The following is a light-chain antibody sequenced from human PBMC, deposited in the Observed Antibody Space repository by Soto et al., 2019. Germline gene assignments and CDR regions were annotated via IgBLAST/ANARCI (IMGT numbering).Light chain of an antibody. CDR2: EVN. J-gene: IGLJ2*01. Sequence: QSALTQPASVSGSPGQSITISCTGTSSDIGSYVYVSWYQQHPGKAPKLILYEVNNRPSGVSNRFSGSKSGNTASLTISGLQAEDEADYFCRSFTTSGTILFGGGTKPTVL. V-gene: IGLV2-14*01. CDR1: SSDIGSYVY. CDR3: RSFTTSGTIL.